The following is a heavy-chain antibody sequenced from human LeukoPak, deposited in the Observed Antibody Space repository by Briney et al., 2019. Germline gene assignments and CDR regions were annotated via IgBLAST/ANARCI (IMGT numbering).Heavy chain of an antibody. D-gene: IGHD3-10*01. CDR1: GFTSSTYA. J-gene: IGHJ4*02. Sequence: PGGSLRLSCAASGFTSSTYAMNWVRQAPGKGLEWVSGISGSSASTYYADSVKGRFTISRDNSKNTLYVQMNSLRAEDTAVYYCAVGSYYFDYWGQGTLVTVSS. CDR3: AVGSYYFDY. V-gene: IGHV3-23*01. CDR2: ISGSSAST.